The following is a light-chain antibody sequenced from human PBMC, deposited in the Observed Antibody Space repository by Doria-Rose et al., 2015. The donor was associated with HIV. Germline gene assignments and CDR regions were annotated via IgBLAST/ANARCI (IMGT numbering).Light chain of an antibody. CDR1: SSNIGAGYG. CDR3: QSYDSSLSGYV. J-gene: IGLJ1*01. CDR2: GNI. Sequence: QTVVTQEPSVSEAPGQRVTISCTGSSSNIGAGYGVHWYQQLPGTAPKLLIYGNINRPSGVPDRISGPKSGTSASLAITGLQAEDEADYYCQSYDSSLSGYVFGTGTKVTVL. V-gene: IGLV1-40*01.